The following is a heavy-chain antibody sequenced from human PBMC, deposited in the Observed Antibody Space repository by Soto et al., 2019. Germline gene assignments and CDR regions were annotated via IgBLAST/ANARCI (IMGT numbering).Heavy chain of an antibody. CDR3: AKDDDSSGWYLYYYYGMDV. J-gene: IGHJ6*02. Sequence: GGSLRLSCAASGFTFSSYAMSWVRQAPGKGLEWVSAISGSGGSTYYADSMKGRFTISRDNSKNTLYLQMNSLRAEDTAVYCYAKDDDSSGWYLYYYYGMDVWGQGTTVTVS. D-gene: IGHD6-19*01. V-gene: IGHV3-23*01. CDR2: ISGSGGST. CDR1: GFTFSSYA.